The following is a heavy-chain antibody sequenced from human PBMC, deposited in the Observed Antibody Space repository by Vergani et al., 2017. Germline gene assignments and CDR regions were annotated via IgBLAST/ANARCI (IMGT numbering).Heavy chain of an antibody. CDR2: IIPSFGTA. CDR1: GGTFSSYA. Sequence: QVQLVQSGAEVKKPGSSVKVSCKASGGTFSSYAISWVRQAPGQGLEWMGGIIPSFGTANYAQNFQGRVTITADESTSTAYMELSSLRSEDTAVYYCAGVPAMVNYMDVWGKGTTVTVSS. V-gene: IGHV1-69*01. J-gene: IGHJ6*03. D-gene: IGHD5-18*01. CDR3: AGVPAMVNYMDV.